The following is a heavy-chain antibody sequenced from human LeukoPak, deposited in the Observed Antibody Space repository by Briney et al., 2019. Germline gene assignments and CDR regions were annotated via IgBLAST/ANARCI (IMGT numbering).Heavy chain of an antibody. V-gene: IGHV3-7*01. CDR3: ARGAYYYDSSGYYLLDY. CDR2: INQDGREK. J-gene: IGHJ4*02. CDR1: GFSFSSHW. D-gene: IGHD3-22*01. Sequence: GGSLRLSCAASGFSFSSHWMSWVRQAPGKGLEWVANINQDGREKQYVDSVKGRFTISRDNAKNSLYLQMNSLRAEDTAVYYCARGAYYYDSSGYYLLDYWGQGTLVTVSS.